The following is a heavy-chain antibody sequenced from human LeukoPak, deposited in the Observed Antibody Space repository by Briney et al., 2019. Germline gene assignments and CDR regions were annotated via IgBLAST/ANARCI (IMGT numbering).Heavy chain of an antibody. D-gene: IGHD6-13*01. V-gene: IGHV3-49*03. J-gene: IGHJ6*02. CDR1: GFTFGDYA. CDR3: TMSLGIAAAGHEFYYYYYGMDV. Sequence: GGSLRLSCTASGFTFGDYAMSWFRQAPGKGLEWVGFIRSKAYGGTTEYAASVKGRFTISRDDSKSIAYLQMNSLKTEDTAVYYCTMSLGIAAAGHEFYYYYYGMDVWGQGTTVTVSS. CDR2: IRSKAYGGTT.